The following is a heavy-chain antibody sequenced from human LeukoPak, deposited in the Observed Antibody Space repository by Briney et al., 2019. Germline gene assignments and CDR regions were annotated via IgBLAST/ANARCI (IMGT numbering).Heavy chain of an antibody. V-gene: IGHV1-69*06. Sequence: SVKVSCKASGGTFSSYAISWVRQAPGQGLEWMGGIIPIFGTANYAQKFQGRVTMTEDTSTDTAYMELSSLRSEDTAVYYCATDSSGSYLSDYWGQGTLVTVSS. CDR1: GGTFSSYA. CDR2: IIPIFGTA. J-gene: IGHJ4*02. D-gene: IGHD1-26*01. CDR3: ATDSSGSYLSDY.